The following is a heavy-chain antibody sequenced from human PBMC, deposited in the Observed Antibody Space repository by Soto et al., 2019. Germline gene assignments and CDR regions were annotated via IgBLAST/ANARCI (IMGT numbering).Heavy chain of an antibody. CDR2: IYSGGGT. J-gene: IGHJ3*02. V-gene: IGHV3-66*01. CDR3: ASDLAVPGHDAFDI. Sequence: DVQLVESGGGLVQPGGSLRLSCAASGFTVNSNHVNWVRQATGKWLEWVSVIYSGGGTLYADSVKGRFTVSRDSSQNTLYLQMNSLRAEDTAVYYCASDLAVPGHDAFDIWGQGTMVTVSS. CDR1: GFTVNSNH. D-gene: IGHD6-19*01.